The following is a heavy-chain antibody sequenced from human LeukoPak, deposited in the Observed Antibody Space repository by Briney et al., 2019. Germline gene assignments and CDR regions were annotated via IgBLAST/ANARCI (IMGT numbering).Heavy chain of an antibody. V-gene: IGHV5-51*01. J-gene: IGHJ4*02. CDR1: GFSFTSYW. CDR3: ARLYIGSFDD. D-gene: IGHD1-26*01. CDR2: IYPGDSDT. Sequence: GESLKISCKSYGFSFTSYWIGWVRQMPGKGLEWMGVIYPGDSDTRYSPSFQGQVTISADKSISTAYLQWSSLKASDTAMYYCARLYIGSFDDWGQGTLVTVSS.